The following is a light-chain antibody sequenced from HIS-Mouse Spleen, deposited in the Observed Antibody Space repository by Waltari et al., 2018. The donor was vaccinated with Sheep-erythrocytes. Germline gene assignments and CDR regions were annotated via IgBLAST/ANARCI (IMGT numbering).Light chain of an antibody. CDR3: CSYAGSYNHV. CDR2: QDS. Sequence: SYELTQPPSVSVSPGQTASIPCSGDQLGDKLACWYQQKPGQSPVLVIYQDSKRPSGIPDRFSGSKSGNTASLTISGLQAEDEADYYCCSYAGSYNHVFATGTKVTVL. J-gene: IGLJ1*01. CDR1: QLGDKL. V-gene: IGLV3-1*01.